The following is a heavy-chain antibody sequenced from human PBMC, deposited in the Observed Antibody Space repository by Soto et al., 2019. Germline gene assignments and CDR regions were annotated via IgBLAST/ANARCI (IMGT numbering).Heavy chain of an antibody. CDR3: ARTRTAFYRYYFDS. Sequence: EVQLLESGGGFVQPGGSLTLSCSTSGFTFNDCAISWVRQAPGKGLEWVSGISGSGGATYYTDSVEGRFTISKDFSKNTVSLQMTGLRVDDTAVYSCARTRTAFYRYYFDSWGQGALVTVSS. V-gene: IGHV3-23*01. CDR1: GFTFNDCA. CDR2: ISGSGGAT. J-gene: IGHJ4*02. D-gene: IGHD2-21*02.